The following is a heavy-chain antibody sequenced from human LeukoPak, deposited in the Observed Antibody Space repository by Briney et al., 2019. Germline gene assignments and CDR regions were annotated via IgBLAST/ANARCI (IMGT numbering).Heavy chain of an antibody. CDR3: ARAFSSPGYLDY. D-gene: IGHD6-13*01. Sequence: PGGSLRLSCAASGFTFSSYWMSWVRQAPGKGLEWVAVISYDGFNKYYADSVKGRLTISRDNSKNTVYLQMNSLRAEDTAVYYCARAFSSPGYLDYWGQGTLVTVSS. V-gene: IGHV3-30*03. CDR2: ISYDGFNK. J-gene: IGHJ4*02. CDR1: GFTFSSYW.